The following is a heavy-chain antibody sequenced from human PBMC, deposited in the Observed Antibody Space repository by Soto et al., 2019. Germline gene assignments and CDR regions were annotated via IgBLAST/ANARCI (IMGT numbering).Heavy chain of an antibody. D-gene: IGHD3-22*01. CDR1: GGTFSSYA. CDR2: IIPIFGTA. CDR3: ARGHYDSSGYYNYYYYGMDV. V-gene: IGHV1-69*06. J-gene: IGHJ6*02. Sequence: QVQLVQSGAEVKKPGSSVKVSCKASGGTFSSYAISWVRQAPGQGLEWMGGIIPIFGTANYAQKFQGRVTITADKSTSTAYMELSSLRSEDTAVYYCARGHYDSSGYYNYYYYGMDVWGQGTTVTVSS.